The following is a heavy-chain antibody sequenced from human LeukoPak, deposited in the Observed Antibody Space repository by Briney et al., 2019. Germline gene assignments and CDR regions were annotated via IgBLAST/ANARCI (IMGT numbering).Heavy chain of an antibody. J-gene: IGHJ4*02. CDR2: IYYSGST. D-gene: IGHD6-13*01. CDR1: GGSISSCY. CDR3: ARRIIAAAGSETFDY. Sequence: PSETLSLTCTVSGGSISSCYWSWIRQHPGKGLEWIGYIYYSGSTYYNPSLKSRVTISVDTSKNQFSLKLSSVTAADTAVYYCARRIIAAAGSETFDYWGQGTLVTVSS. V-gene: IGHV4-59*06.